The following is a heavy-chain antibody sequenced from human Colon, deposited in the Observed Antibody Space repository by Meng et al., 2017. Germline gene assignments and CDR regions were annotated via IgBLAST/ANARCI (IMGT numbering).Heavy chain of an antibody. CDR2: INTRGNIR. V-gene: IGHV3-48*03. CDR3: ARMGVGTMDPYSFDM. D-gene: IGHD3-16*01. J-gene: IGHJ3*02. CDR1: GFPFSTYE. Sequence: GGSLRLSCAASGFPFSTYEMNWVRQAPGKGLEWISYINTRGNIRYYADSLKGRFTVSRDNAKNSLYLQMNSLRAEDTAIYYCARMGVGTMDPYSFDMWGQGTMVTVSS.